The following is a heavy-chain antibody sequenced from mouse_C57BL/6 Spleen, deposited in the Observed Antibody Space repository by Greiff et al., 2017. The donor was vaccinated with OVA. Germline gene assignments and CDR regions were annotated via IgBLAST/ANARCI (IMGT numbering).Heavy chain of an antibody. CDR1: GFTFSNYW. Sequence: EVKVEESGGGLVQPGGSMKLSCVASGFTFSNYWMNWVRQSPEKGLEWVAQIRLKSDNYATHYAESVKGRFTISRDDSKSSVYLQMNNLRAEDTGIYYCTTGPFITTVVAPLDYWGQGTTLTVSS. D-gene: IGHD1-1*01. CDR3: TTGPFITTVVAPLDY. J-gene: IGHJ2*01. V-gene: IGHV6-3*01. CDR2: IRLKSDNYAT.